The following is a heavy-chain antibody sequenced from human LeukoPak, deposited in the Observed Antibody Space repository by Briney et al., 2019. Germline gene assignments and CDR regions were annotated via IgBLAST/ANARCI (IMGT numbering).Heavy chain of an antibody. V-gene: IGHV3-30*02. CDR2: IRYDGSNQ. D-gene: IGHD3-22*01. CDR1: GFTFSDYD. J-gene: IGHJ4*02. Sequence: GGSLRLSCAASGFTFSDYDMHWVRQAPGKGLEWVAFIRYDGSNQYYADSVKGRFTISGDNSKNTLYLQMISLRAEDTAVYYCAKADGSGYYYAFDYWGQGTLVTVSS. CDR3: AKADGSGYYYAFDY.